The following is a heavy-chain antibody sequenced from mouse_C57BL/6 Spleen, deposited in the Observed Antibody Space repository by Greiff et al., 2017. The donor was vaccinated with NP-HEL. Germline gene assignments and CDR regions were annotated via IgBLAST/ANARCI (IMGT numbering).Heavy chain of an antibody. D-gene: IGHD1-1*01. CDR1: GYTFTSYW. Sequence: QVQLQQPGAELVKPGASVKLSCKASGYTFTSYWMHWVKQRPGQGLEWIGMIHPNSGSTNYNEKFKSKATLTVDKSSSTAYMQLSSLTSEDSAVYYCARNSGSSFYWYFDVWGTGTTVTVSS. CDR3: ARNSGSSFYWYFDV. CDR2: IHPNSGST. V-gene: IGHV1-64*01. J-gene: IGHJ1*03.